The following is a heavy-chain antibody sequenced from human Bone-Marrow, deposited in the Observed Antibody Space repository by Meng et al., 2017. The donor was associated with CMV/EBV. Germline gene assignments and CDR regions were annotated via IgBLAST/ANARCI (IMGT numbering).Heavy chain of an antibody. Sequence: SETLSLTCAVYGGSFSGYYWSWIRQPPGKGLEWIGEINHSGSTNYNPSLKSRVTISVDTSKNQFSLKLSSVTAADTAVYYCARDGRAPYGSGSYYYYYYGMDVWGQGTTVTVSS. CDR3: ARDGRAPYGSGSYYYYYYGMDV. D-gene: IGHD3-10*01. CDR2: INHSGST. V-gene: IGHV4-34*01. CDR1: GGSFSGYY. J-gene: IGHJ6*02.